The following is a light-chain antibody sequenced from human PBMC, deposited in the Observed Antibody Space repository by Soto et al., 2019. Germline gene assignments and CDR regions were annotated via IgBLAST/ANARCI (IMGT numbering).Light chain of an antibody. CDR3: QQYGSSPRT. V-gene: IGKV3-20*01. CDR2: AAS. Sequence: EIVLTQSPCTLSLSPAERATLSCRASQNVDSNYLAWYQQKPGQAPRIIIFAASGRATGIPDRFSGSGSGTDFTLTISRLEPEDFAVYYCQQYGSSPRTFGQGTKVDI. CDR1: QNVDSNY. J-gene: IGKJ1*01.